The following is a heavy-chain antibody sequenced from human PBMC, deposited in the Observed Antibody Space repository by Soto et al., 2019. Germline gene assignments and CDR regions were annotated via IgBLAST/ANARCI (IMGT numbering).Heavy chain of an antibody. D-gene: IGHD2-2*01. CDR1: GITFSGFT. Sequence: GGSLRLSCAASGITFSGFTMYWVRQAPGRGLEWVSYISRSGEAIYYADSVKGRFTISRDNAENSLYLQMNSLRDEDTAVYYCASRHLADCSGTSCLYYFDYWGRGALVTVSS. CDR2: ISRSGEAI. V-gene: IGHV3-48*02. CDR3: ASRHLADCSGTSCLYYFDY. J-gene: IGHJ4*02.